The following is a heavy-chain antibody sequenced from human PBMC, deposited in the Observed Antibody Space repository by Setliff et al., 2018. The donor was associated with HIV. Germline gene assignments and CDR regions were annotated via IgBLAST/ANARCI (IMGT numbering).Heavy chain of an antibody. CDR2: IYHTGST. CDR1: GGSINSTSYY. Sequence: SETLSLTCTVSGGSINSTSYYWGWIRQPPGNGLEWIGSIYHTGSTYYKPSLKSRVTISVDTSKNQFSLRLSSVAAGDTAVYYCARSTVPVASGYYYFEYWGQGTLVTVSS. D-gene: IGHD3-3*01. V-gene: IGHV4-39*01. J-gene: IGHJ4*02. CDR3: ARSTVPVASGYYYFEY.